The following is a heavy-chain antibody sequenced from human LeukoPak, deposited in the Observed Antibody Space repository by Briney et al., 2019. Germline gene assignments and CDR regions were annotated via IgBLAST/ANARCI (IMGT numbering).Heavy chain of an antibody. CDR3: ARGKFGVPPFDP. CDR1: GGAISSDY. J-gene: IGHJ5*02. V-gene: IGHV4-59*08. D-gene: IGHD3-10*01. Sequence: SETLSLTCTVSGGAISSDYGSWIRRPPGKGLEGMGYISYSGSTNYNPSLKSRVTISVDTSTNQCSLKLSSVTAADTAVYYCARGKFGVPPFDPWGQGTLVTVSS. CDR2: ISYSGST.